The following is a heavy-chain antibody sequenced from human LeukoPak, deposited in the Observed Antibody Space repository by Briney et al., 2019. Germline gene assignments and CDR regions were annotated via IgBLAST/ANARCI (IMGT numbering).Heavy chain of an antibody. CDR1: GGSFSGYY. D-gene: IGHD3-22*01. Sequence: SETLSLTCVLYGGSFSGYYWSWIRPPPGKGREWIGEINQSGSTNYNPSLKSPVTISAGTSKNQSSLKLRSVTAADTAVYYCARGVGGLVPTMTVNSFDPWGQGTLVPVSS. CDR2: INQSGST. CDR3: ARGVGGLVPTMTVNSFDP. V-gene: IGHV4-34*01. J-gene: IGHJ5*02.